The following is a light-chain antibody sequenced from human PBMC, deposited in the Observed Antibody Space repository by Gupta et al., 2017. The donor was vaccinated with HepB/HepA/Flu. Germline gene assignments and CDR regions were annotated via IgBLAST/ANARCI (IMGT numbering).Light chain of an antibody. J-gene: IGKJ5*01. CDR2: DAS. Sequence: EIVMTQSPATLSVSPGERATLSCRASQNVRSNLGWFQQKPGQAPRPLIYDASSRATGIPARFSGSGSGTEFTLTNSSLQSEDFAIYYCRQYNSWPITFGQGTRLEIK. CDR3: RQYNSWPIT. CDR1: QNVRSN. V-gene: IGKV3-15*01.